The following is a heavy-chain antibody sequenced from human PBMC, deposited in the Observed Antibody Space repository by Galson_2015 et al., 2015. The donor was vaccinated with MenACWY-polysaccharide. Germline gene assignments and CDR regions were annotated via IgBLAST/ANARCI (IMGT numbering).Heavy chain of an antibody. CDR2: IRQDGGDQ. J-gene: IGHJ6*02. Sequence: SLRLSCAASGFTFSSYWMSWVRQAPGRGLEWVAKIRQDGGDQYYVDSVKGRFTISRDNAKNSLYLQMNSLRAEDTAVYYCARDCSSTSCYPQCYYGLDVWGQGTTVTVSS. CDR1: GFTFSSYW. V-gene: IGHV3-7*01. D-gene: IGHD2-2*01. CDR3: ARDCSSTSCYPQCYYGLDV.